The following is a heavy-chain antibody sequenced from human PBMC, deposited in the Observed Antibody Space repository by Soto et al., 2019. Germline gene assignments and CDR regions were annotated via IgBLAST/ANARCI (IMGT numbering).Heavy chain of an antibody. J-gene: IGHJ4*02. V-gene: IGHV4-34*01. D-gene: IGHD2-8*02. CDR2: INHSGST. Sequence: PSETLSLTCAVCGRSFTVYYWTWIRQPPGTGLEWIGEINHSGSTNYNPSLKSRVTISVDTSKNQFSLKLTSVTAADTAVYYCARDKITGLFDYWGQG. CDR3: ARDKITGLFDY. CDR1: GRSFTVYY.